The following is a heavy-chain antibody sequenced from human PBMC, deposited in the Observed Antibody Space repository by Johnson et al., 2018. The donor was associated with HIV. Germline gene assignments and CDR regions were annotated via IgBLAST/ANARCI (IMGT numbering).Heavy chain of an antibody. CDR2: ISGSGGST. J-gene: IGHJ3*02. V-gene: IGHV3-23*04. Sequence: VQLVESGGGLVQPGRSLRLSCAASGFAFRSYAMTWVRQAPGKGLEWVSSISGSGGSTYYADSVKGQFTISRDNSKNTLYLQMNSLRTEDTAVYYCTTPLDQFDWISSVWVPGHGFDIWGHGTKVTVSS. CDR3: TTPLDQFDWISSVWVPGHGFDI. D-gene: IGHD3-9*01. CDR1: GFAFRSYA.